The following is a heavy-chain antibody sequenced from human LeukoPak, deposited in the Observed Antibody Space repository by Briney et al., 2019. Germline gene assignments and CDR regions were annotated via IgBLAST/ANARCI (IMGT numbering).Heavy chain of an antibody. J-gene: IGHJ4*02. D-gene: IGHD2-2*02. Sequence: PGGSLRLSCAASRFTFSNYWMSWVRQAPGKGMEWVANIKQDGSAKYYVDSVKGRFTISRYKARNSLYLQMNSLRGEDTALYFCARAHIPNFWGQGTLVTVSS. V-gene: IGHV3-7*01. CDR2: IKQDGSAK. CDR3: ARAHIPNF. CDR1: RFTFSNYW.